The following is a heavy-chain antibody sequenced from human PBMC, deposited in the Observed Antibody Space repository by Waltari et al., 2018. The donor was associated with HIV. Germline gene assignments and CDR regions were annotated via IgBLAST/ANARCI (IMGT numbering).Heavy chain of an antibody. J-gene: IGHJ4*02. V-gene: IGHV4-4*07. CDR2: IYPSGST. CDR3: ARGAVELQGRAFDY. Sequence: QVQLQESGPGLVKPSETLSLTCSVSGGSISSYYWSWIRQPAGKGPEWIGRIYPSGSTNDSPSHKSRVTLSVDTAKNQFSLKLMSVIAADTAMYYCARGAVELQGRAFDYWGQGTLVTVSS. CDR1: GGSISSYY. D-gene: IGHD1-7*01.